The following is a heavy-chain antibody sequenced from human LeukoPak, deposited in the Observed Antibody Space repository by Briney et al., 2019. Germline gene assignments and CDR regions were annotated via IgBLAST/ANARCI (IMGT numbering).Heavy chain of an antibody. CDR1: GGSINTSYYY. D-gene: IGHD3-22*01. Sequence: SETLSLTCTVSGGSINTSYYYWGWIRQPPGKGLEWIGSIYYSGSTYYNPSLKSRVTISVDTSKNQFSLKLSSVTAADTAVYYCALGRYYYDSSGYYPFDYWGQGTLVTVSS. CDR2: IYYSGST. CDR3: ALGRYYYDSSGYYPFDY. V-gene: IGHV4-39*07. J-gene: IGHJ4*02.